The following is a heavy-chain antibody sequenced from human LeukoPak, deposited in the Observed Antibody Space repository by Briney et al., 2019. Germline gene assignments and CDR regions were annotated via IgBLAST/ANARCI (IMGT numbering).Heavy chain of an antibody. CDR3: ARVNVLSGYFDRRNWFDP. J-gene: IGHJ5*02. CDR2: ISAYNGNT. D-gene: IGHD3-3*01. Sequence: ASVKVSCKASGYTFTSYGISWVRQAPGQGLEWMGWISAYNGNTSYAQKLQGRVTMTTDTPTNTAYMEVRSLRSDDTAVYYCARVNVLSGYFDRRNWFDPWGQGTLVTVSS. CDR1: GYTFTSYG. V-gene: IGHV1-18*01.